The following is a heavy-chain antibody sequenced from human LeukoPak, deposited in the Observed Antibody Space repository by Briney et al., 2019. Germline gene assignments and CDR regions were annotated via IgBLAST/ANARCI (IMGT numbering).Heavy chain of an antibody. CDR3: ARVGGYDFWSGYWDY. V-gene: IGHV4-59*01. D-gene: IGHD3-3*01. CDR2: IYYSGST. Sequence: SETLSLTCTVSGGSISSYYWSWIRQPPGKGLEWIGYIYYSGSTNYNPSLKSRVTISVDTSKNQFSLKLSSVTAADTAVYYCARVGGYDFWSGYWDYRGQGTLVTVSS. CDR1: GGSISSYY. J-gene: IGHJ4*02.